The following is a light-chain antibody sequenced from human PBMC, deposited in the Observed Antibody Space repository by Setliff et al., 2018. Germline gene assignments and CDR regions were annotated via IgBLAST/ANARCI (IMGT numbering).Light chain of an antibody. CDR2: GNN. CDR1: RSNVGPNT. CDR3: ATWDDSLKGLV. Sequence: QSVLTQPPSASGTPGQRVSISCSGSRSNVGPNTVDWYQQFPGRAPKLFIYGNNQRPSGVPDRFSGSKSGTSASLAIGGLRAEDEGDYYCATWDDSLKGLVFGGGTKGTVL. J-gene: IGLJ2*01. V-gene: IGLV1-44*01.